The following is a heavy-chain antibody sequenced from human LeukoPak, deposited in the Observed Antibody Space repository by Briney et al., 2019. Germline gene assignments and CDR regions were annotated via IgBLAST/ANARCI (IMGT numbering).Heavy chain of an antibody. D-gene: IGHD5-18*01. J-gene: IGHJ5*02. CDR1: GGSFSGYY. Sequence: SETLSLTCAVYGGSFSGYYWSWIRQPPGKGLEWIGEINHSGSTNYNPSLKSRVTISVDTSKNQFSLKLSYVTAADTAVYYCARFRRIQLWYSPSRNWFDPWGQGTLVTVSP. CDR3: ARFRRIQLWYSPSRNWFDP. CDR2: INHSGST. V-gene: IGHV4-34*01.